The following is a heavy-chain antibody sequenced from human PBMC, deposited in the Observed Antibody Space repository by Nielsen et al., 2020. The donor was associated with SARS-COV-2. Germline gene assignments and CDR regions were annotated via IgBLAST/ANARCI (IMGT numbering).Heavy chain of an antibody. Sequence: GESLKISCAASGFTFDSYAMSWVRQSPGKGLEWVSGIFSNGAAAWYAESVKGRFTISRDNSKNTLYLQLNSLRAEDTAIYYCAKDETTSGVNFFHYWGQGALVTVSS. J-gene: IGHJ4*02. CDR2: IFSNGAAA. D-gene: IGHD7-27*01. CDR3: AKDETTSGVNFFHY. V-gene: IGHV3-23*01. CDR1: GFTFDSYA.